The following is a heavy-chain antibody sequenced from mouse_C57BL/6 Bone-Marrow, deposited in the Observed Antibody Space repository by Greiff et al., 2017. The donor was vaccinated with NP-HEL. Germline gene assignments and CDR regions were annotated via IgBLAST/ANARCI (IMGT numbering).Heavy chain of an antibody. CDR3: ASWDGYFDY. CDR1: GYTFTSYW. CDR2: IDPSDSET. J-gene: IGHJ2*01. Sequence: VKLQQSGAELVRPGSSVKLSCKASGYTFTSYWMHWVKQRPIQGLEWIGNIDPSDSETHYNQKFKDKATLTVDKSSSTAYMQLSSLTSEDSAVYYCASWDGYFDYWGQGTTLTVSS. V-gene: IGHV1-52*01. D-gene: IGHD4-1*01.